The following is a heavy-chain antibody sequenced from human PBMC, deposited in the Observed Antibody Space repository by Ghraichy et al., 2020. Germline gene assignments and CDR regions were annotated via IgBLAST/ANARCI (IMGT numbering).Heavy chain of an antibody. CDR2: VTSNGGRT. CDR3: AQRGGDY. Sequence: GGSLRLSCAASGFTFTTYAMSWVRQAPGKGLEWVSTVTSNGGRTYYADSVKGQFTISRDNSQNTLYLQMNSLRADDTAVYYCAQRGGDYWGHGTLVTVSS. CDR1: GFTFTTYA. J-gene: IGHJ4*01. V-gene: IGHV3-23*01. D-gene: IGHD3-16*01.